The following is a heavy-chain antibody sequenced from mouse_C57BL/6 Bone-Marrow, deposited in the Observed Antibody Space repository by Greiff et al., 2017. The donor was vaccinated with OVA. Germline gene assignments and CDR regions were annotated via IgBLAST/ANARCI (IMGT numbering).Heavy chain of an antibody. D-gene: IGHD2-10*01. Sequence: EVKLQESGGGLVKPGGSLKLSCAASGFTFSSYAMSWVRQTPEKRLEWVATISDGGSYTYYPDNVKGRFTISRDNANNNLYLQMSHLKSEDTAMYYCSRDPTRGYYFDYWGQGTTLTVSS. CDR1: GFTFSSYA. CDR2: ISDGGSYT. CDR3: SRDPTRGYYFDY. V-gene: IGHV5-4*01. J-gene: IGHJ2*01.